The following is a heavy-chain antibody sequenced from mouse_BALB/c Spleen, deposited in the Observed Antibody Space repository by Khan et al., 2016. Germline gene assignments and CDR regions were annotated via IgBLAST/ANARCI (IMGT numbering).Heavy chain of an antibody. J-gene: IGHJ2*01. CDR2: ISYSGST. D-gene: IGHD1-1*01. Sequence: EVQLQESGPGLVKPSQSLSLTCTVTGYSITSDYAWNWIRQFPGNKLEWMGYISYSGSTSYNPSLKSRISIPRDTSKNQFFLQLNSVTTEDTATYYCARYYYGSSYFDYWGQGTTLTVSS. V-gene: IGHV3-2*02. CDR3: ARYYYGSSYFDY. CDR1: GYSITSDYA.